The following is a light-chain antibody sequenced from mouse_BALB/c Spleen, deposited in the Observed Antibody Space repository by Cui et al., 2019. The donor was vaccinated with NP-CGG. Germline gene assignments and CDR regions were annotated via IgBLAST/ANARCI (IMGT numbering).Light chain of an antibody. Sequence: QAVVTQESALTTSPGETVTLTCRSSTGAVTTSNYANWVQEKPDHLFTGLIGGTNNRAPGVPARFSGSLIGDNAALIITGAQTEDDAIYFCALWYSNHWVFGGGTKLTVL. CDR1: TGAVTTSNY. J-gene: IGLJ1*01. V-gene: IGLV1*01. CDR3: ALWYSNHWV. CDR2: GTN.